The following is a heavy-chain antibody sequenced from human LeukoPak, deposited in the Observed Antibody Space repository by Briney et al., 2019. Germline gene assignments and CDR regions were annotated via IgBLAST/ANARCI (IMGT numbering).Heavy chain of an antibody. CDR3: ASEGSSGYVDY. CDR1: GGSISSGGYS. V-gene: IGHV4-30-4*01. J-gene: IGHJ4*02. Sequence: SQTLSLTCAVSGGSISSGGYSWSWIRQPPGKGLEWIGYIYYSGSTHYNPSLKSRVTISVDTSKNQFSLKLSSVTAADTAVYYCASEGSSGYVDYWGQGTLVTVSS. D-gene: IGHD5-12*01. CDR2: IYYSGST.